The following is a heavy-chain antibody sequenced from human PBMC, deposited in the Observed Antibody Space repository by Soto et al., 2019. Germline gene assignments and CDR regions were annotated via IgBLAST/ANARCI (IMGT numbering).Heavy chain of an antibody. V-gene: IGHV4-34*01. D-gene: IGHD3-16*01. J-gene: IGHJ5*02. CDR2: INHSGSA. Sequence: SETLSLTCAVYGGSFHGYYWSWIRQPPGKGLEWIGEINHSGSANYNPTFKSRLSISVDTSKNQMSLHLSSVSAADTAVYYCSKGPQAGYYDSATFYSSVPWGQGTLVTVSS. CDR3: SKGPQAGYYDSATFYSSVP. CDR1: GGSFHGYY.